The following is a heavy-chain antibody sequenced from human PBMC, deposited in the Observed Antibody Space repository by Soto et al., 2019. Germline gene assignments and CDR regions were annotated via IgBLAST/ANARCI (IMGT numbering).Heavy chain of an antibody. J-gene: IGHJ5*02. CDR2: IYYSGST. Sequence: PSENLSLTCTVSGGSVSSGSYSWSWIRQPPGKGLEWIGYIYYSGSTNYNPSLKSRVTISVDTSKNQSSLKLSSVTAADTAVYYCARGPVLRFLVWLLPSSFDPWGQGTLVTVS. CDR3: ARGPVLRFLVWLLPSSFDP. CDR1: GGSVSSGSYS. V-gene: IGHV4-61*01. D-gene: IGHD3-3*01.